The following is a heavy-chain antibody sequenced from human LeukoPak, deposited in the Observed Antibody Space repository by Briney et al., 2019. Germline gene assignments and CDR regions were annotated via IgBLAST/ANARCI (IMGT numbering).Heavy chain of an antibody. J-gene: IGHJ4*02. CDR1: GFTFSSYA. CDR2: ISYDGSNK. V-gene: IGHV3-30-3*01. D-gene: IGHD4-17*01. CDR3: ARDSLEVTTSGWFDY. Sequence: PGGSLRLSCAASGFTFSSYAMHWVRQAPGKGLEWVAVISYDGSNKYYADSVKGRFTISRDNPKNTLYLQMNSLRAEDTAVYYCARDSLEVTTSGWFDYWGQGTLVTVSS.